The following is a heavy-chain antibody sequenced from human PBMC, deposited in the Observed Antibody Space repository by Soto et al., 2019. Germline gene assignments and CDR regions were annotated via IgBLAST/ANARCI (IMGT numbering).Heavy chain of an antibody. CDR2: FDPEDGET. D-gene: IGHD3-10*01. J-gene: IGHJ4*02. V-gene: IGHV1-24*01. CDR1: GYTLTELS. Sequence: GASVKVSCKVSGYTLTELSMHWVRQAPGKGLEWMGGFDPEDGETIYAQKFQGRVTMTADTSTSTAYMELSSLRSEDTAVYYCLGHHPPVLFDFSGQGTLVTVSA. CDR3: LGHHPPVLFDF.